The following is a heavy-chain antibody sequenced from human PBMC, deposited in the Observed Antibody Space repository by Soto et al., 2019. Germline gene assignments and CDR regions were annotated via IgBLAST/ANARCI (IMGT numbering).Heavy chain of an antibody. D-gene: IGHD6-13*01. CDR2: ISSSSSYI. J-gene: IGHJ4*02. CDR1: GVTFISYS. V-gene: IGHV3-21*01. Sequence: TWGSLRLSCAASGVTFISYSINFFGHAPGKWLEWVSSISSSSSYIYYADSVKGRFTISRDNAENSLYLQMNSLRAEDTAVYYCARDRGIAAAGDDYWGQGTLVTVSS. CDR3: ARDRGIAAAGDDY.